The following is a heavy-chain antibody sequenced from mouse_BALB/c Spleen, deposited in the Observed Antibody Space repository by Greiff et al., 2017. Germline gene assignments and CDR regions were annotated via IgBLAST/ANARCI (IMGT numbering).Heavy chain of an antibody. D-gene: IGHD2-14*01. CDR3: AREGTTYWYFDV. CDR2: ISSGSSTI. Sequence: DVHLVESGGGLVQPGGSRKLSCAASGFTFSSFGMHWVRQAPEKGLEWVAYISSGSSTIYYADTVKGRFTISRDNPKNTLFLQMTSLRSEDTAMYYCAREGTTYWYFDVWGAGTTVTVSS. V-gene: IGHV5-17*02. CDR1: GFTFSSFG. J-gene: IGHJ1*01.